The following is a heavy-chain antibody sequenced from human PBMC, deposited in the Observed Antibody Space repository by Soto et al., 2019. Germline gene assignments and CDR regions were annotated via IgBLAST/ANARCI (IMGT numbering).Heavy chain of an antibody. J-gene: IGHJ5*02. CDR2: ITGSGDTT. CDR1: GFSFSSYA. V-gene: IGHV3-23*01. Sequence: GGSLRLSCAASGFSFSSYALSWVLQVPGRGLEWVAAITGSGDTTYYADSVRGRFTISRDNSKNTVHLQMNSLRAEDTALYYCARDPRKYDSNWYPNWFGPWGQGTLVTVSS. CDR3: ARDPRKYDSNWYPNWFGP. D-gene: IGHD6-13*01.